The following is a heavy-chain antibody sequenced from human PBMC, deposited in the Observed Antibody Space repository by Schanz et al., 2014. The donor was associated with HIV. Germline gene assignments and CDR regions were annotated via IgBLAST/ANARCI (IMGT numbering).Heavy chain of an antibody. D-gene: IGHD3-22*01. J-gene: IGHJ4*02. CDR2: ISASGAGT. Sequence: EVQLVESGGGSVQPGRSLRLSCVASGINFHDASMHWVRQVPEKGLEWVSAISASGAGTYYAESVKGRFTISRDNTKNTLYLQMTSLRAEDTAIYYCATMTQGFDSWGQGTLVTVSS. CDR1: GINFHDAS. V-gene: IGHV3-23*04. CDR3: ATMTQGFDS.